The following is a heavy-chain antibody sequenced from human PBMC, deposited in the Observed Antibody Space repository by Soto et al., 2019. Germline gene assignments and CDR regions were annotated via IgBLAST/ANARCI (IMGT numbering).Heavy chain of an antibody. Sequence: QVQLVQSGAEVKKPGASVKVSCKASGYTFTDYYMHWVRQAPGQGLEWMGIISPSGGSTYAQKFQGRVTVTRHTSTSTGYMELSSLRSEDTAVYYCARDGSSDWLTWFDPWGQGTLVTVSS. CDR3: ARDGSSDWLTWFDP. J-gene: IGHJ5*02. CDR1: GYTFTDYY. D-gene: IGHD6-19*01. CDR2: ISPSGGST. V-gene: IGHV1-46*01.